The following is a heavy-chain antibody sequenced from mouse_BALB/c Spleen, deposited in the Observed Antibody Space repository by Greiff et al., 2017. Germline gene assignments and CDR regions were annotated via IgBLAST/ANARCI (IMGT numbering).Heavy chain of an antibody. D-gene: IGHD2-14*01. CDR1: GFTFSSYT. Sequence: EVMLVESGGGLVKPGGSLKLSCAASGFTFSSYTMSWVRQTPEKRLEWVATISSGGSYTYYPDSVKGRFTISRDNAKNTLYLQMSSLKSEDTAMYYCTRDPYRYDEGFAYWGQGTLVTVSA. CDR2: ISSGGSYT. J-gene: IGHJ3*01. CDR3: TRDPYRYDEGFAY. V-gene: IGHV5-6-4*01.